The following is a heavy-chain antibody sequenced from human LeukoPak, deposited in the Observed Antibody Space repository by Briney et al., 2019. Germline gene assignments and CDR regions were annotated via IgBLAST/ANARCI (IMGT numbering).Heavy chain of an antibody. D-gene: IGHD6-19*01. CDR1: GGPFSGYY. J-gene: IGHJ6*02. Sequence: PSDTLSLTCAVYGGPFSGYYWSWIRQPPGKALEWIGEINHNGSTNYSPSLKSRVTISVDTSKNQFSLKLSSVTAADKAVYYCARGPQWLQCYYYGMDVWGQGTTVTVSS. V-gene: IGHV4-34*01. CDR3: ARGPQWLQCYYYGMDV. CDR2: INHNGST.